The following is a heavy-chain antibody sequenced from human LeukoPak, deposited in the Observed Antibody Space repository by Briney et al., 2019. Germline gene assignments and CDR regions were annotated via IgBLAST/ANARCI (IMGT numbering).Heavy chain of an antibody. CDR1: GGSLSGYY. D-gene: IGHD3-3*01. V-gene: IGHV4-34*01. J-gene: IGHJ3*02. CDR2: IHHTGSA. CDR3: ARPRSGRAFDI. Sequence: PSETLSLTCAVYGGSLSGYYWSWIRQPPGRGLEWIGEIHHTGSANYNPSLKSRVTISVDTSKHQFSLRLSSVAAADTAVYYCARPRSGRAFDIWGQGTMVTVSS.